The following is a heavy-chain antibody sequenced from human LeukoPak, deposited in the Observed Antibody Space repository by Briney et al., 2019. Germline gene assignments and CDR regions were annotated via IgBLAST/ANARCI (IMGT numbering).Heavy chain of an antibody. CDR2: IYHSGST. Sequence: PSETLSLTCTVSGGSISSSSYYWGWIRQPPGKGLEWIGSIYHSGSTYYNPSLKSRVTISVDTSKNQFSLKLSSVTAADTAVYYCAREDYDSSGYYRPYWGQGTLVTVSS. CDR3: AREDYDSSGYYRPY. J-gene: IGHJ4*02. D-gene: IGHD3-22*01. CDR1: GGSISSSSYY. V-gene: IGHV4-39*07.